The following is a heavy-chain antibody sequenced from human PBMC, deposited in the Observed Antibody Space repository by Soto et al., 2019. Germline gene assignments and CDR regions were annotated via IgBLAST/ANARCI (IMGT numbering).Heavy chain of an antibody. CDR1: GGSLSSGGYY. Sequence: PSETLSLTCTVSGGSLSSGGYYWSWIRQQPGKDLEWIGYIYYRGSRYYNPSLDSRVTMSVDTSKNQFSRNLSSVTAADTAVYYSAREGNVAATRSHCDYWGQGIRVTVSS. CDR2: IYYRGSR. V-gene: IGHV4-31*03. D-gene: IGHD2-15*01. J-gene: IGHJ4*02. CDR3: AREGNVAATRSHCDY.